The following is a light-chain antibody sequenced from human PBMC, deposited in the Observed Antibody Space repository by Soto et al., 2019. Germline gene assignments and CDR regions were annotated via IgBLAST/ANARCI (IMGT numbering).Light chain of an antibody. Sequence: IQITQSPSTLSSSVRDRVTITCRASQSISSWLAWYQQKPGKALKLLIFKASTLETGVPSRFSGSGSETEFTLTISSLQPDDSATYYCQPYNSYSRTFGQGTKVDI. V-gene: IGKV1-5*03. CDR3: QPYNSYSRT. CDR1: QSISSW. CDR2: KAS. J-gene: IGKJ1*01.